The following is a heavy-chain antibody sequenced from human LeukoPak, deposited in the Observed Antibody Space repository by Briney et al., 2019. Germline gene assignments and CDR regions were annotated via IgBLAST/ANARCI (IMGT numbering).Heavy chain of an antibody. V-gene: IGHV1-18*01. D-gene: IGHD3-10*01. CDR1: GYTFTSYG. CDR3: ARDFHPAYYYGSGSYYNAYFQH. Sequence: ASVKVSCKASGYTFTSYGISWVRQAPGQGLELMGWISAYNGNTNYAQKLQGRVTMTTDTSTSTAYMELRSLRSDDTAVYYCARDFHPAYYYGSGSYYNAYFQHWGQGTLVTVSS. CDR2: ISAYNGNT. J-gene: IGHJ1*01.